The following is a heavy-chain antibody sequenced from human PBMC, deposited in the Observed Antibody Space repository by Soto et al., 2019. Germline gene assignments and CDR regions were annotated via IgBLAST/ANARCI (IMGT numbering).Heavy chain of an antibody. CDR2: ISSSSSTI. D-gene: IGHD4-17*01. CDR1: GFTFSSYS. CDR3: ARDPPAASYGDYVIY. J-gene: IGHJ4*02. Sequence: GGSLRLSCAASGFTFSSYSMNWVRQAPGKGLEWVSYISSSSSTIYYADSVKGRFTISRDNAKNSLYLQMNSLRAEDTAVYYCARDPPAASYGDYVIYWGQGTLVTVSS. V-gene: IGHV3-48*01.